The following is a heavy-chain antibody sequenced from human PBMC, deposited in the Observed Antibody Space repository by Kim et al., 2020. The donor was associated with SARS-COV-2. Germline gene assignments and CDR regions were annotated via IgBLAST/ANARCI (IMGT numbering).Heavy chain of an antibody. J-gene: IGHJ3*02. CDR1: GGSISSSSYY. CDR2: IYYSGST. V-gene: IGHV4-39*01. CDR3: ASQGIAAAGPVAFDI. Sequence: SETLSLTCTVSGGSISSSSYYWGWIRQPPGKGLEWIGSIYYSGSTYYNPSLKSRVTISVDTSKNQFSLKLSSVTAADTAVYYCASQGIAAAGPVAFDIWGQGTMVTVSS. D-gene: IGHD6-13*01.